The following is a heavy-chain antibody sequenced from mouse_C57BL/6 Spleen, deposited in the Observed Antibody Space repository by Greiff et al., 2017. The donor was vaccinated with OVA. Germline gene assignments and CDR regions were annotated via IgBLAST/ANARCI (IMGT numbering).Heavy chain of an antibody. V-gene: IGHV1-81*01. Sequence: QVQLQQSGAELARPGASVKLSCKASGYTFTSYGISWVKQRTGQGLEWIGEIYPRSGNTYYNEKFKGKATLTADKSSSTAYMELRSLTSEDSAVYFCARELGQMYYFDYWGQGTTLTVSS. CDR2: IYPRSGNT. CDR3: ARELGQMYYFDY. D-gene: IGHD4-1*01. J-gene: IGHJ2*01. CDR1: GYTFTSYG.